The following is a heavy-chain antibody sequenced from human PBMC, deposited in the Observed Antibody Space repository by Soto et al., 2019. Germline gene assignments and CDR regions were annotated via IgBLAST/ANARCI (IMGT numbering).Heavy chain of an antibody. J-gene: IGHJ4*02. CDR1: GYTFTSYA. V-gene: IGHV1-3*01. CDR2: INAGNGNT. Sequence: ASVKVSCKASGYTFTSYAMHWVRQAPGQRLEWMGWINAGNGNTKYSQRFQGRVTITRDTSASTAYMELSSLRSEDTAVYYCARDLAVAGPDYWGQGTLVTVSS. D-gene: IGHD6-19*01. CDR3: ARDLAVAGPDY.